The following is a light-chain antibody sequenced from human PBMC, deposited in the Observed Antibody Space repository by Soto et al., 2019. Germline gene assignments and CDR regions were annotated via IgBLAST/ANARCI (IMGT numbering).Light chain of an antibody. CDR3: QQHSNWQIT. CDR1: QSVSSY. V-gene: IGKV3-11*01. J-gene: IGKJ4*01. CDR2: DAS. Sequence: EIVLTQSPVTLSLSPGERATLSCRASQSVSSYLVWYQQKPGQAPRLLIYDASNRATGIPARFSGSGSGTEFTITIISLEPEDFAVFYCQQHSNWQITFGGGTKVEIK.